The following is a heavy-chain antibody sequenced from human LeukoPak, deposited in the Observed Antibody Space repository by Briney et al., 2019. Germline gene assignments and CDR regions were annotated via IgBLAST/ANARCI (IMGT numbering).Heavy chain of an antibody. J-gene: IGHJ5*02. CDR2: IYPVDADT. Sequence: HGESLKISCKGSGYSFTSYWIGWVRQMPGKGLEWMGIIYPVDADTRYSPSFQGQVTISADKSISTAYLQWRSLKASDTAMYYCALTPVDWFDPWGQGTLVTVSS. CDR1: GYSFTSYW. V-gene: IGHV5-51*01. D-gene: IGHD3-9*01. CDR3: ALTPVDWFDP.